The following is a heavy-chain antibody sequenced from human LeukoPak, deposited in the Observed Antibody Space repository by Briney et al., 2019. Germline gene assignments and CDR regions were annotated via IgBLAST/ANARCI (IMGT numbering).Heavy chain of an antibody. J-gene: IGHJ6*02. V-gene: IGHV1-2*04. CDR2: INPNSGGT. Sequence: ASVKVSCKASGYTFTGYYMHWVRQAPGQGLEWMGWINPNSGGTNYAQKFQGWVTMTRDTSISTAYMELSRLRSDDTAVYYCAREIIYPELDGDYFRPNYYYYGMDVWGQGTTVTVSS. CDR1: GYTFTGYY. D-gene: IGHD4-17*01. CDR3: AREIIYPELDGDYFRPNYYYYGMDV.